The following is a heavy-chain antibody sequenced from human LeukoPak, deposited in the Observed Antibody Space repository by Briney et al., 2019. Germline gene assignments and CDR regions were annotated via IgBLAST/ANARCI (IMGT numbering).Heavy chain of an antibody. CDR1: GFSFSSYG. J-gene: IGHJ4*02. CDR2: IGYDGSNK. D-gene: IGHD3-22*01. CDR3: AKEIYYDSSAFFDY. V-gene: IGHV3-30*18. Sequence: GRSLRPSCAASGFSFSSYGIHWVRQAPGKGLEWVAVIGYDGSNKYYADSVKGRFTISRDNSKNTLYLQMNSLRTEDTAVYFCAKEIYYDSSAFFDYWGQGTLVTVSS.